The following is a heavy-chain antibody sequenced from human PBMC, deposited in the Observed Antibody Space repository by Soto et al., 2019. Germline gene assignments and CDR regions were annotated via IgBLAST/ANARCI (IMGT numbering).Heavy chain of an antibody. J-gene: IGHJ4*01. CDR1: GDSINTDYY. CDR2: IYYSGGT. V-gene: IGHV4-30-4*01. Sequence: SETLSLTCTVSGDSINTDYYWSWIRQPPGKGLEWIGHIYYSGGTFYSPSLKSRIALSVDTSNNQFSLRLTSVTAADTAVYYCARVHVMVVAGSTFDYWGHGTLVTVSS. D-gene: IGHD6-19*01. CDR3: ARVHVMVVAGSTFDY.